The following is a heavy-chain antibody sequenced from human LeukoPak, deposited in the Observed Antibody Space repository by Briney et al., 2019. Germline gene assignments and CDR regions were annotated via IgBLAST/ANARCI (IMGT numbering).Heavy chain of an antibody. CDR2: TYYRSKWYN. CDR1: GDSVYSNSVA. J-gene: IGHJ3*01. Sequence: SQTLSLSCAIFGDSVYSNSVAWNWIRQSPSRGLEWLGRTYYRSKWYNDYAVSVKSRITINPDTSKNQFSLQLNSVTPEDTAVYYCARTLGEASLDAFDVWGQGTMVTVSS. D-gene: IGHD7-27*01. CDR3: ARTLGEASLDAFDV. V-gene: IGHV6-1*01.